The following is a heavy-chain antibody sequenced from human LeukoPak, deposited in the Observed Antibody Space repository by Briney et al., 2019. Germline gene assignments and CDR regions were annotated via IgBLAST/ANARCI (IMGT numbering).Heavy chain of an antibody. Sequence: SETLSLTCIVSGGSINGYYWGWIRQPPGRGLEWIGYIFYSGSTNFNPSLKSRLIMSVDTSTHQFSLKLSSVTAADTAVYYCVRVGSQNPYFDYWGQGSLVTVSS. CDR1: GGSINGYY. D-gene: IGHD3-10*01. CDR2: IFYSGST. CDR3: VRVGSQNPYFDY. V-gene: IGHV4-59*13. J-gene: IGHJ4*02.